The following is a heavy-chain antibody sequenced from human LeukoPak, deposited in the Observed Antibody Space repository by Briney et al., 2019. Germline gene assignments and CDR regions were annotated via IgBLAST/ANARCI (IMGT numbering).Heavy chain of an antibody. J-gene: IGHJ4*02. Sequence: GGSLRLSCAASGFTFSSYGMHWVRQAPGKGLEWVAFIRYDGSNKYYADSVKGRFTISRDNSKNTLYLQMYSLRAEDTAVYYCAKDWTYSGSQYYFDYWGQGTLVTVSS. CDR1: GFTFSSYG. CDR2: IRYDGSNK. CDR3: AKDWTYSGSQYYFDY. D-gene: IGHD1-26*01. V-gene: IGHV3-30*02.